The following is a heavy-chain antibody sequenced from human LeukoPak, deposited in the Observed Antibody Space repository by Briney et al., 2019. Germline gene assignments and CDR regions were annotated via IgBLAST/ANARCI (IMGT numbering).Heavy chain of an antibody. D-gene: IGHD6-19*01. V-gene: IGHV3-30*03. CDR3: ARAPYTSGWYFAFDY. Sequence: GRSLRLSWAASGXTFSSYGMHWVRQAPGKGLEWVALLSYEGSKKDYADSVKGRFTISRDNSQNTLYLEMNSLRTEDTAVYYCARAPYTSGWYFAFDYWGQGTLVTVSS. CDR1: GXTFSSYG. J-gene: IGHJ4*02. CDR2: LSYEGSKK.